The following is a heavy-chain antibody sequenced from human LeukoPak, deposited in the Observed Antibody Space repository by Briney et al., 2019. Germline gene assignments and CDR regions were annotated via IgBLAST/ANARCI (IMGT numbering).Heavy chain of an antibody. D-gene: IGHD6-19*01. Sequence: TGGSLRLSCAASGFTVSSNYMSWVRQAPGKGLEWVSVIYSGGSTYYADSVKGRFTISRDNSKNTLYLQMNSLRAEDTAVYYCARGVALHSDGWTPPVYWGQGTLVTVSS. CDR3: ARGVALHSDGWTPPVY. V-gene: IGHV3-66*01. CDR1: GFTVSSNY. J-gene: IGHJ4*02. CDR2: IYSGGST.